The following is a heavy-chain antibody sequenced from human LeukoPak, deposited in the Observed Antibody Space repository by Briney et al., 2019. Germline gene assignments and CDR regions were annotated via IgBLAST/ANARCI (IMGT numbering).Heavy chain of an antibody. CDR3: AKKWSGDYDSSGVNDAFDI. CDR1: GFTLSSYA. CDR2: LGISGDYA. Sequence: GGSLRLSCVASGFTLSSYAVSWVRQAPGKGLQWVSSLGISGDYAWYAGSVKGRFTISRDNSKNTLYLQMNSLRPEDTAVYYCAKKWSGDYDSSGVNDAFDIWGQGTMVTVSS. V-gene: IGHV3-23*01. D-gene: IGHD3-22*01. J-gene: IGHJ3*02.